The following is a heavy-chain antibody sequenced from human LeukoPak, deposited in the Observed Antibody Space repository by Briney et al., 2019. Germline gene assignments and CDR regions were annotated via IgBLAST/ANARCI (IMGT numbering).Heavy chain of an antibody. CDR2: INHSGST. CDR1: GGSFSGYY. D-gene: IGHD3-3*01. CDR3: VRAGHVWSGYYTDY. V-gene: IGHV4-34*01. Sequence: PSETLSLTCAVYGGSFSGYYWSWIRQPPGKGLEWIGEINHSGSTNYNPSLKSRVTISVDTSKNQFSLKLSSVTAADTAVYYCVRAGHVWSGYYTDYWGQGTLVTVSS. J-gene: IGHJ4*02.